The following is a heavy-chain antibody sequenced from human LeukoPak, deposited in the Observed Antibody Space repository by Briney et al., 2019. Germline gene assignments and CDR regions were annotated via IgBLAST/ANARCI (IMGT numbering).Heavy chain of an antibody. J-gene: IGHJ5*02. Sequence: GGSLRLSCAASGFTLSTYAMSWVRQTPGKGLEWVSYISSSGTTIYYADSVKGRFTISRDNAKNSLYLQMNSLRAEDTAVYYCARDVSSTSSWWFDPWGQGTLVIVSS. V-gene: IGHV3-11*01. CDR1: GFTLSTYA. CDR3: ARDVSSTSSWWFDP. D-gene: IGHD2-2*01. CDR2: ISSSGTTI.